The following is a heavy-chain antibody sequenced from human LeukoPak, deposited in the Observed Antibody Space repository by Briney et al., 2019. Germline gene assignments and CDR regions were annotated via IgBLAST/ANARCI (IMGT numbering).Heavy chain of an antibody. CDR1: GGSISSGDYY. CDR2: IYYSGST. Sequence: SQTLSLTRTVSGGSISSGDYYWSWIRQPPGKGLEWIGYIYYSGSTYYNPSLKSRVTISVDTSKNQFSLKLSSVTAADTAVYYCARAYDSRGCFDYWGQGTLVTVSS. J-gene: IGHJ4*02. CDR3: ARAYDSRGCFDY. D-gene: IGHD3-3*01. V-gene: IGHV4-30-4*01.